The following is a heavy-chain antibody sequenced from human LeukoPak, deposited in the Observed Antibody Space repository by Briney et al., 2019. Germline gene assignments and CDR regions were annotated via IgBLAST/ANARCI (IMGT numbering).Heavy chain of an antibody. D-gene: IGHD7-27*01. CDR3: AKGTGDTAYYFDF. J-gene: IGHJ4*02. CDR1: GLTFSSYA. V-gene: IGHV3-23*01. Sequence: GGSLRLSCAASGLTFSSYAMSWVRQAPGKGLEWVSGISNSGGDAYYADSVTGRFTISRDNSENTLYLQMSGLRAEDTAIYYCAKGTGDTAYYFDFWGQGVLVTVSS. CDR2: ISNSGGDA.